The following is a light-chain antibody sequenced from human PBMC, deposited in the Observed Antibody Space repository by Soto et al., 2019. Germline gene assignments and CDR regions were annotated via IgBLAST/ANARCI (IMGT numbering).Light chain of an antibody. Sequence: EIVLTQSPATLSLSPGERATLSCRASQSVSTSLAWYEQKPGQAPRLLIYDASKRATGSPARFSGSGSGTDFTLTISSLEPEDFAVYYCQQRSNWPLLSFGGGIKVEIK. V-gene: IGKV3-11*01. CDR3: QQRSNWPLLS. J-gene: IGKJ4*01. CDR2: DAS. CDR1: QSVSTS.